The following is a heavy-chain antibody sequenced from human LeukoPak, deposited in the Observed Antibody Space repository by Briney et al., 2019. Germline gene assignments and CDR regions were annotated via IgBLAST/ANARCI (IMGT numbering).Heavy chain of an antibody. CDR3: AREVITFGGVIGNFAGPFDY. Sequence: SETLSLTCTVSGGSISSSSYYWGWIRQPPGKGLEWIGSIYYSGSTYYNPSLKSRVTISVDTSKNQFSLKLSSVTAADTAVYYCAREVITFGGVIGNFAGPFDYWGQGTLVTVSS. CDR2: IYYSGST. CDR1: GGSISSSSYY. V-gene: IGHV4-39*02. J-gene: IGHJ4*02. D-gene: IGHD3-16*02.